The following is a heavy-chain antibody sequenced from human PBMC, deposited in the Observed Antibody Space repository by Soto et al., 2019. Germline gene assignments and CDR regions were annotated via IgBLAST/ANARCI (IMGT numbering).Heavy chain of an antibody. J-gene: IGHJ4*02. D-gene: IGHD6-13*01. V-gene: IGHV4-59*08. CDR1: GGSISIYY. CDR3: ARLAAAAEYYFDY. CDR2: IYYSGST. Sequence: SDTLSLTCTVSGGSISIYYWSWIRQPPGKGLEWIGYIYYSGSTNYNPSLKSRVTISVDTSKNQFSLKLSSVTAADTAVYYCARLAAAAEYYFDYWGQGTLVTVSS.